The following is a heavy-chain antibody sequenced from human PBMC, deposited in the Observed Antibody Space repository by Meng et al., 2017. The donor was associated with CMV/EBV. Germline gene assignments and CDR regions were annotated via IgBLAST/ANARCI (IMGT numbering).Heavy chain of an antibody. CDR1: SYA. D-gene: IGHD5-24*01. V-gene: IGHV1-69*01. Sequence: SYAISWVRQAPGQGLEWMGGIIPIFGTANYAQKFQGRVTITADESTSTAYMELSSPRSEDTAVYYCARDLPREMATIGRYYYGMDVWGQGTTVTVSS. CDR2: IIPIFGTA. CDR3: ARDLPREMATIGRYYYGMDV. J-gene: IGHJ6*02.